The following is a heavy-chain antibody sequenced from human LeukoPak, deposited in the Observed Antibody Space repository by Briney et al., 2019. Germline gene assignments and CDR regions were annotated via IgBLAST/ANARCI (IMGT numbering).Heavy chain of an antibody. CDR1: GRSFSGYY. CDR3: ARGSVAAH. J-gene: IGHJ4*02. CDR2: INHSGGT. V-gene: IGHV4-34*01. D-gene: IGHD6-19*01. Sequence: SETLSLTCAVYGRSFSGYYWSWIRQPPGKGLEWIGEINHSGGTNYNPSLKSRVTISVDTSKNQFSLKLSSVTAADTAVYYCARGSVAAHWGQGTLVTVSS.